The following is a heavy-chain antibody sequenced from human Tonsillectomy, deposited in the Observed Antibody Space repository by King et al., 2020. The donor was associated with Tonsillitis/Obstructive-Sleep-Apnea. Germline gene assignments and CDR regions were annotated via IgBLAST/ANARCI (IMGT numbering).Heavy chain of an antibody. CDR1: GDSISSSTYY. J-gene: IGHJ4*02. Sequence: LQLQESGPGLVKPSETLSLTCAVSGDSISSSTYYWSWIRQPPGKGLEWIGSIYYSGSTYQKSSLKSRVTISVDTSKNQFSLKLTSVTAADTAVYYCARQVDYWSYFDYWGQGTLVTVSS. CDR3: ARQVDYWSYFDY. CDR2: IYYSGST. D-gene: IGHD2-8*02. V-gene: IGHV4-39*01.